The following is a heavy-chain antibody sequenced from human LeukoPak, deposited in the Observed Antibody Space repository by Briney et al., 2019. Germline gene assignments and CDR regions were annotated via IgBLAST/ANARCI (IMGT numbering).Heavy chain of an antibody. CDR2: IYSGGST. J-gene: IGHJ4*02. CDR1: GFTVSSNY. Sequence: GGSLRLSCAASGFTVSSNYMSWVRQAPGKGLEWVSLIYSGGSTYYSDSVKGRFTISRDNSKNTLYLQMNSLRAEDTAVYYCAKGVSVVVVAAGNYWGQGTLVTVSS. CDR3: AKGVSVVVVAAGNY. V-gene: IGHV3-53*01. D-gene: IGHD2-15*01.